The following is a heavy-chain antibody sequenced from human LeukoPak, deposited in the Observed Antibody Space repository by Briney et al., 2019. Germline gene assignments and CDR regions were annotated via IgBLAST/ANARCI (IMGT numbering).Heavy chain of an antibody. J-gene: IGHJ4*02. V-gene: IGHV3-7*01. CDR2: TKQDGSEK. CDR1: GFTFSTYW. CDR3: ARIGYSSGWYAFYFDC. D-gene: IGHD6-19*01. Sequence: PGGSLRLSXAASGFTFSTYWMSWVRQAPGKGLEWVANTKQDGSEKYFVDSVKGRFTISRDNAKNSLYLQMNSLRAEDTAVYYCARIGYSSGWYAFYFDCWGQGTLVTVSS.